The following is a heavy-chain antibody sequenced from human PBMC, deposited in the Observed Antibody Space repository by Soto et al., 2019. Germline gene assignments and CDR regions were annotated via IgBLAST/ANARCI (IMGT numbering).Heavy chain of an antibody. D-gene: IGHD3-3*01. CDR2: IYHSGDT. CDR3: ARVHFFRVRVSTPGGMGLHY. Sequence: PSETLSLNCAVPGTSINSNNWWTWVRQTPGQGLEWIGEIYHSGDTNYNPSLERRVTLSVDKPKNQISLRLTSVTAADTAVYFCARVHFFRVRVSTPGGMGLHYWGQGFSVTVSS. V-gene: IGHV4-4*02. CDR1: GTSINSNNW. J-gene: IGHJ4*02.